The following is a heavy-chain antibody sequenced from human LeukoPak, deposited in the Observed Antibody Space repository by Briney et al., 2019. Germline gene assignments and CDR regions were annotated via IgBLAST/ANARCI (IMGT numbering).Heavy chain of an antibody. CDR2: INPNSGGT. CDR3: ARDRFPARLVPAARGFDY. Sequence: GASVKVSCKASGYTFTGYYMHWVRQAPGQGLEWMGWINPNSGGTNYAQKFQGRVTMTRDTSISTAYMELSRLRSDDTAVYYCARDRFPARLVPAARGFDYRGQGTLVTVSS. J-gene: IGHJ4*02. CDR1: GYTFTGYY. D-gene: IGHD2-2*01. V-gene: IGHV1-2*02.